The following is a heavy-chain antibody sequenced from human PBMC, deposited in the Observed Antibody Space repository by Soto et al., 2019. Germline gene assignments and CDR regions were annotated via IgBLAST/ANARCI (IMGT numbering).Heavy chain of an antibody. D-gene: IGHD3-10*01. CDR2: IHHSGST. Sequence: QVHLQQWGAGLLKPSETLSLTCAVYGGSFSGYYWCWIRQPPGKGLEWIGEIHHSGSTNYKLSIKSRVTISVGKAKNQFSLKLSSVTAADTAVYYCASTAGILLWFGEARYYFDYWGQGTLVTV. CDR3: ASTAGILLWFGEARYYFDY. V-gene: IGHV4-34*01. CDR1: GGSFSGYY. J-gene: IGHJ4*02.